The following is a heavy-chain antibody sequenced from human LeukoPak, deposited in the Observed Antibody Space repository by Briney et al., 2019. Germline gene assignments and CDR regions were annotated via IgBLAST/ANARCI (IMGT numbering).Heavy chain of an antibody. V-gene: IGHV3-21*01. CDR1: GFTFSSCS. D-gene: IGHD6-13*01. CDR2: ISSSSSYI. CDR3: AKDVGSSWSYYFDY. J-gene: IGHJ4*02. Sequence: RPGGSLRLSCAASGFTFSSCSMNWVRQAPGKGLEWVSSISSSSSYIYYADSVKGRFTISRDNAKNSLYLQMNSLRAEDTAVYYCAKDVGSSWSYYFDYWGQGTLVTVSS.